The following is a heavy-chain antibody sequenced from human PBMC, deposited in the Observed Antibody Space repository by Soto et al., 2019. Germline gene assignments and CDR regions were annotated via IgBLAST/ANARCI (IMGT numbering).Heavy chain of an antibody. CDR2: ISYDGSNK. CDR1: GITFSSYG. D-gene: IGHD3-16*01. V-gene: IGHV3-30*03. Sequence: GGSLRLSCAASGITFSSYGMHCVRQDPGKGLEWVAVISYDGSNKYYADSVKGRFTICRDNSKNTLYLQMNSLRDEDTAVYYCAVEIATMGDFDYWGQGTLVTVSS. J-gene: IGHJ4*02. CDR3: AVEIATMGDFDY.